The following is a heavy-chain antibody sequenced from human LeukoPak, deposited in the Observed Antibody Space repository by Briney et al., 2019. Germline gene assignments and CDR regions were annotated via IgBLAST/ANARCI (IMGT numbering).Heavy chain of an antibody. CDR2: IDPSDSYT. J-gene: IGHJ4*02. CDR1: GYSFTSYW. Sequence: GESLKISCKSSGYSFTSYWISLARQMPGKGLEGMGRIDPSDSYTNYSPSFQGHVTISADKSKSTAYLQWSSLKASEPAMFYCARPSVDGSGSYPYWGQGDLVTVSS. V-gene: IGHV5-10-1*01. CDR3: ARPSVDGSGSYPY. D-gene: IGHD3-10*01.